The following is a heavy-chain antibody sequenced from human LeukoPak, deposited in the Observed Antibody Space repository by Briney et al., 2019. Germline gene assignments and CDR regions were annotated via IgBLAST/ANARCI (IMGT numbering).Heavy chain of an antibody. J-gene: IGHJ5*02. CDR1: GLTFSSYA. V-gene: IGHV3-23*01. CDR2: ISGSGGST. Sequence: GGSLRLSCAASGLTFSSYAMSWVRQAPGKGLEWVSVISGSGGSTYSADSVKGRFTISRDNSKNTLYLQMNTLTAEDTAVYYCAKLVPSDDFWSGYLGWFDPWGQGTLVTVSS. CDR3: AKLVPSDDFWSGYLGWFDP. D-gene: IGHD3-3*01.